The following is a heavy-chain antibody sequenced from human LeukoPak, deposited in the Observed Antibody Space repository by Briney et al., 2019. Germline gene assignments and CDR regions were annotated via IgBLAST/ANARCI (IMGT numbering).Heavy chain of an antibody. CDR3: ASGNYCSGGSCRDY. Sequence: PGGSLRLSCAASGFTFSSYEMNWVRQAPGKGLEWVSSISNSSSYIYYADSVKGRFTISRDNAKNSLYLQMNSLRAEDTAVYYCASGNYCSGGSCRDYWGQGTLVTVSS. D-gene: IGHD2-15*01. V-gene: IGHV3-21*01. J-gene: IGHJ4*02. CDR2: ISNSSSYI. CDR1: GFTFSSYE.